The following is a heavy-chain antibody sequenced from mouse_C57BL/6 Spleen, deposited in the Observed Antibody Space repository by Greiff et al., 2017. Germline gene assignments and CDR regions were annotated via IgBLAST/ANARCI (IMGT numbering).Heavy chain of an antibody. CDR2: IDPETGGT. J-gene: IGHJ4*01. CDR3: TRSRQRRLRYAMDY. V-gene: IGHV1-15*01. Sequence: QVQLKQSGAELVRPGASVTLSCKASGYTFTDYEMHWVKQTPVHGLEWIGAIDPETGGTAYNQKFNGKAILTADKSSSRAYMELRSLTSEDSAVYYCTRSRQRRLRYAMDYWGQGTSVTVSS. D-gene: IGHD3-2*02. CDR1: GYTFTDYE.